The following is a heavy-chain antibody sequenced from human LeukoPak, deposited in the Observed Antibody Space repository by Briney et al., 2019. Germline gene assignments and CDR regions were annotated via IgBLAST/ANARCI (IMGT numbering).Heavy chain of an antibody. V-gene: IGHV3-53*01. CDR2: IYSDGST. J-gene: IGHJ4*02. D-gene: IGHD4-17*01. CDR1: GFTYNTYT. CDR3: TSLTVLTGFNYCDY. Sequence: AGGSLRLTCAVSGFTYNTYTMSWVRQAPGKGLEWISVIYSDGSTYYAASVKGRFTISRDNSKNTLYLQMNSLRADDTAVYYCTSLTVLTGFNYCDYWGLGTLVTVSS.